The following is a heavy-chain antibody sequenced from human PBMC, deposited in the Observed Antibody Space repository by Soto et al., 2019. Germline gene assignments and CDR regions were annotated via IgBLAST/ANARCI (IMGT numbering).Heavy chain of an antibody. V-gene: IGHV3-7*05. CDR1: GFSFSSYW. CDR2: IKQDGSEK. J-gene: IGHJ6*02. Sequence: EVQLVESGGGLAQPGGSLRLSCVASGFSFSSYWMSWVRQAPGKGLEWVASIKQDGSEKNYVDPVKGRFTISRDNAKNSLYLQMNSLRAEDTAVYYCTSLPLDYGLDVWGQGTTVTVSS. CDR3: TSLPLDYGLDV.